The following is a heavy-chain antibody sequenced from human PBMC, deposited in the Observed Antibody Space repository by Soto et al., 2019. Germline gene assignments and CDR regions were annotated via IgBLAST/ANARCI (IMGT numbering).Heavy chain of an antibody. V-gene: IGHV1-69*13. CDR1: GGTFSSYA. CDR3: ARIQYSSSYYFDY. Sequence: SVTVSCKASGGTFSSYAISWVRQAPGQGLEWMGGIIPIFGTANYAQKFQGRVTITADESTSTAYMELSSLRSEDTAVYYCARIQYSSSYYFDYWGQGTLVSVSA. CDR2: IIPIFGTA. D-gene: IGHD6-6*01. J-gene: IGHJ4*02.